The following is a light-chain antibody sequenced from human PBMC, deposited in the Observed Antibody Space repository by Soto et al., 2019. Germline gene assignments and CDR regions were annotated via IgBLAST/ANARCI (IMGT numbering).Light chain of an antibody. CDR1: QDISNY. Sequence: DIQMTQSPSSLSASVGDRVTITCRASQDISNYLAWYQQKPGKVPKLLIYAASTLQSGVPSRFSGSGSGTDFTLTISSLQPEDVATYYCQKYNSAPLTCGGGTKVDIK. J-gene: IGKJ4*01. CDR3: QKYNSAPLT. V-gene: IGKV1-27*01. CDR2: AAS.